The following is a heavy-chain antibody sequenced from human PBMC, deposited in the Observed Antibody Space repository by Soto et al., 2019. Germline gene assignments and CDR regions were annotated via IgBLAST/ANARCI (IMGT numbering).Heavy chain of an antibody. Sequence: SVKVSCKASGYTFTSYYMHWVRQAPGQGLEWMGIINPSGGSTSYAQKFQGRVTMTRDTSTSTVYMELSSLRSEDTAVYYCASSAVAGPYYYYGMDVWGQGTTVTAP. CDR2: INPSGGST. V-gene: IGHV1-46*01. CDR1: GYTFTSYY. J-gene: IGHJ6*02. D-gene: IGHD6-19*01. CDR3: ASSAVAGPYYYYGMDV.